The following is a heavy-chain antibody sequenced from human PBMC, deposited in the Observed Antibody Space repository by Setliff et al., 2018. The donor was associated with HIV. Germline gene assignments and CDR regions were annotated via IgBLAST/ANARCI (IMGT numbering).Heavy chain of an antibody. D-gene: IGHD5-18*01. V-gene: IGHV1-69*13. CDR1: GGTFSSFG. CDR2: ITPMFGTA. Sequence: SXKVXXXASGGTFSSFGISWVRQAPGQGLEWMGGITPMFGTAKYAQKFQGRVTITADESTSTVYMEMSSLRTEDTAEYYCAASTEMVTFGXSYYXXDVXXXGTTVTVSS. CDR3: AASTEMVTFGXSYYXXDV. J-gene: IGHJ6*03.